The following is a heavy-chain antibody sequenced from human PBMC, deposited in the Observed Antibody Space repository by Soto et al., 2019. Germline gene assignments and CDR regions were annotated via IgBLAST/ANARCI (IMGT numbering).Heavy chain of an antibody. V-gene: IGHV1-8*01. CDR1: GYTFTSYD. D-gene: IGHD6-13*01. CDR2: MKPNSGNT. Sequence: ASVKVSCKASGYTFTSYDINWVRQATGQGLEWMGWMKPNSGNTGYAQKFQGRVTMTRNTSISTAYMELSSLRSEDTAVYYCARELYRGTHSSSGSMGIDYWGQGTLVTVSS. CDR3: ARELYRGTHSSSGSMGIDY. J-gene: IGHJ4*02.